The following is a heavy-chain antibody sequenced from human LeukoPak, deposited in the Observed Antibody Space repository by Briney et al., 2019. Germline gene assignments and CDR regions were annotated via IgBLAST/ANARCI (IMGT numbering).Heavy chain of an antibody. CDR1: GGSISSYD. CDR3: ARLSSSWYQDWYFDL. D-gene: IGHD6-13*01. CDR2: IYTRGST. J-gene: IGHJ2*01. V-gene: IGHV4-4*07. Sequence: SETLSLTCTVSGGSISSYDWSWVRQPAGKGLEWIGRIYTRGSTNYNPSLKSRVSMSVDTSKKQFSLKLSSVTAADTAVYYCARLSSSWYQDWYFDLWGRGTLVTVSS.